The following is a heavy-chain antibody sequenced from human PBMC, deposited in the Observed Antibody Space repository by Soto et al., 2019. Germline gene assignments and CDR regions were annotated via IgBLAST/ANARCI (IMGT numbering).Heavy chain of an antibody. CDR1: GGTFSSYS. J-gene: IGHJ6*02. Sequence: SVKVSCKASGGTFSSYSISWVRQAPGQGLEWMGGIIPIFGTANYAQKFQGRVTITADKSTSTAYMELSSLRSEDTAVYYCARDGDYDILTGYYTGGYYHYGMDVWGQGTTVTVSS. CDR3: ARDGDYDILTGYYTGGYYHYGMDV. V-gene: IGHV1-69*06. CDR2: IIPIFGTA. D-gene: IGHD3-9*01.